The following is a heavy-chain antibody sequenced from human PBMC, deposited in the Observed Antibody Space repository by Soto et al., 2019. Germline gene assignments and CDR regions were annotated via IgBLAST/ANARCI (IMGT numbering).Heavy chain of an antibody. Sequence: SETLSLTCAVSGYSISSSNWWGWIRQAPGKGLEWIGYIYYSGSTYYNPSLKSRVTMSVDTSKNQFSLKLSSVTAVDTAVYYCARMVGIAAPGTLDYWGQGTLVTVSS. CDR3: ARMVGIAAPGTLDY. D-gene: IGHD6-13*01. V-gene: IGHV4-28*01. CDR1: GYSISSSNW. J-gene: IGHJ4*02. CDR2: IYYSGST.